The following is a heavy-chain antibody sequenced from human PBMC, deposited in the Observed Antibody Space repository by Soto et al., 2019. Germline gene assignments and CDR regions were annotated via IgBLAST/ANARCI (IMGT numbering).Heavy chain of an antibody. CDR1: GFTFSSYS. CDR2: ISSSSSYI. Sequence: EVQLVESGGGLVKPGGSLRLSCAASGFTFSSYSMNWVRQAPGKGLEWVSSISSSSSYIYYADSVKGRFTISRDNAKNSLYLQMNSLRAEDTAVYYCARGGQEGYCSGGSCWYYFDYWSQGTLVTVSS. V-gene: IGHV3-21*01. D-gene: IGHD2-15*01. J-gene: IGHJ4*02. CDR3: ARGGQEGYCSGGSCWYYFDY.